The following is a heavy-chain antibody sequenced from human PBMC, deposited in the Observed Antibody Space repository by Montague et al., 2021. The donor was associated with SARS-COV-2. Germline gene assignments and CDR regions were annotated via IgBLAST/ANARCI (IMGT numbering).Heavy chain of an antibody. J-gene: IGHJ6*02. CDR2: LYHSANS. D-gene: IGHD3-16*01. CDR3: AREEGDYGGMDV. V-gene: IGHV4-30-2*01. Sequence: TLSLTCAVSGGSISSDCYSWSCMRQPPGKGLEWVGYLYHSANSYYNPSLQSRVTISVDRSKNQFSLKLSSVTAADTAVYYCAREEGDYGGMDVWGQGTTVTVSS. CDR1: GGSISSDCYS.